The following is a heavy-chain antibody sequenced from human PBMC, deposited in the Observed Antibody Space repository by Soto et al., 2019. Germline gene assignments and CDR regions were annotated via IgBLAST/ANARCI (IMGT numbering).Heavy chain of an antibody. Sequence: SETLSLTCTVSGGSISSYYWSWIRQPAGKGLEWIGRIYTSGSTNYNPSLKSRVTMSVDTSKNQFSLKLSSVTAADTAVYYCASVPSRYGELDYWGQGTLVTVYS. CDR1: GGSISSYY. J-gene: IGHJ4*02. D-gene: IGHD4-17*01. V-gene: IGHV4-4*07. CDR3: ASVPSRYGELDY. CDR2: IYTSGST.